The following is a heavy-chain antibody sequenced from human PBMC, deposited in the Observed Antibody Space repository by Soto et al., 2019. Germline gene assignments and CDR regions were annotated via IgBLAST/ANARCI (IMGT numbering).Heavy chain of an antibody. V-gene: IGHV3-23*01. D-gene: IGHD3-3*01. CDR2: ISGSGGGT. CDR3: ANDSIYGDFDH. CDR1: GFTFSSYA. Sequence: EVQLLESGGGLVQPGGSLRLSCAASGFTFSSYAMSWVRQAPGKGLEWVSGISGSGGGTYYADSVKGRFTISRDNSKNTLYLQKKSLRAEDTAVYYCANDSIYGDFDHWGQGTLVTVSS. J-gene: IGHJ4*02.